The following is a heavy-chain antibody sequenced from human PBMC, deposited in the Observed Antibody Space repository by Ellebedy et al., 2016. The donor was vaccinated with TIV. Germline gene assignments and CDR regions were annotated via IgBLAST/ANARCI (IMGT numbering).Heavy chain of an antibody. Sequence: SETLSLTCAVSGGSISSSNWWSWVRPPPGKGLEWIGEIYHSGSTNYNPSLKSRVTISVDTSKNQFSLKLSSVTAADTAVYYCARHGRANIDYWGQGTLVTVSS. CDR3: ARHGRANIDY. V-gene: IGHV4-4*02. D-gene: IGHD4/OR15-4a*01. J-gene: IGHJ4*02. CDR1: GGSISSSNW. CDR2: IYHSGST.